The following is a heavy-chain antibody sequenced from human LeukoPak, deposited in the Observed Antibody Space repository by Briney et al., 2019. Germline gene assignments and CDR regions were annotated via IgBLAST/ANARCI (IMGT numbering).Heavy chain of an antibody. CDR2: IYYSGTT. V-gene: IGHV4-39*07. Sequence: SETLSLTCTVSVGSISSSSYHWGWIRQPPGKGLEWIASIYYSGTTYYNPSLRSRVTISVDTSKNQFSLKLSSVTAADTAVYYCARLHLVSSGWYPMADSWGQGTLVTVSS. CDR3: ARLHLVSSGWYPMADS. CDR1: VGSISSSSYH. J-gene: IGHJ4*02. D-gene: IGHD6-19*01.